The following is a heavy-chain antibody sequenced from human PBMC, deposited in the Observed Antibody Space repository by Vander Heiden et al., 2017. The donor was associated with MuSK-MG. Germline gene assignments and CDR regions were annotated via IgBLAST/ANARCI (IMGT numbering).Heavy chain of an antibody. CDR1: GFTFSSYS. J-gene: IGHJ5*02. V-gene: IGHV3-48*01. Sequence: EVQLVESGGGLVQPGGSLRLSCAASGFTFSSYSMNWVRQAPGKGLEWVSYISSSSSTIYYADSVKGRFTISRDNAKNSLYLQMNSLRAEDTAVYYCARELDLGGYNWFDPWGQGTLVTVSS. D-gene: IGHD3-16*01. CDR2: ISSSSSTI. CDR3: ARELDLGGYNWFDP.